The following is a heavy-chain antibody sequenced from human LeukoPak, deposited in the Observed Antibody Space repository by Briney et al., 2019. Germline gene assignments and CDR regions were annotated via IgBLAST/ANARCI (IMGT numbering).Heavy chain of an antibody. Sequence: SETLSLTCVVSGGSISAYYWNWIRQPAGKGLGWIGRLHSSGETTSNPSLMSRATMSLDTSRNHFSLNLTSVTAADTAIYYCATMFGESSDFDHWGQGTLVTVSS. V-gene: IGHV4-4*07. CDR2: LHSSGET. J-gene: IGHJ4*02. D-gene: IGHD3-10*02. CDR1: GGSISAYY. CDR3: ATMFGESSDFDH.